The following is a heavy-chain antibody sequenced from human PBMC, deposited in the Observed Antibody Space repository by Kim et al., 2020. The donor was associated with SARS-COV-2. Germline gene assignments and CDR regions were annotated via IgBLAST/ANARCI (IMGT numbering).Heavy chain of an antibody. Sequence: GGSLRLSCAASGFTFSSYAMSWVRQAPGKGLEWVSAISGSGGSTYYADSVTGRFTISRDNSKNTLYLQMNSLRAEDTAVYYCAKDPPRSYYDFWSGYRGGNWFDPWGQGTLVTVSS. J-gene: IGHJ5*02. CDR1: GFTFSSYA. CDR3: AKDPPRSYYDFWSGYRGGNWFDP. D-gene: IGHD3-3*01. V-gene: IGHV3-23*01. CDR2: ISGSGGST.